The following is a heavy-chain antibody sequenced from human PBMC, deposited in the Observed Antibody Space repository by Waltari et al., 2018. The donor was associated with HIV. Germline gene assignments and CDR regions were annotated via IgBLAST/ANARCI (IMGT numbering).Heavy chain of an antibody. J-gene: IGHJ4*02. CDR3: AKAYYENTAYYYDF. D-gene: IGHD3-22*01. CDR2: VSGSGAKS. Sequence: EVQLLESGGGLVQPGGYRRLSCAASGFAYFPYAITWVRQSPERGLEWVAAVSGSGAKSFYADSVKGRFTISRDNSKNTVFLQMNSLRAADTAIYYCAKAYYENTAYYYDFWGRGTRVTVSS. CDR1: GFAYFPYA. V-gene: IGHV3-23*01.